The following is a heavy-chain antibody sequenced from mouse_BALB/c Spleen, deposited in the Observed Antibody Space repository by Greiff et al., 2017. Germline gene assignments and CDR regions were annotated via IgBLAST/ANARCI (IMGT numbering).Heavy chain of an antibody. D-gene: IGHD2-3*01. V-gene: IGHV1S81*02. CDR1: GYTFTSYY. Sequence: QVQLQQSGAELVKPGASVKLSCKASGYTFTSYYMYWVKQRPGQGLEWIGGINPSNGGTNFNEKFKSKATLTVDKSSSTAYMQLSSLTSEDSAVYYCTRDGPWFAYWGQGTLVTVSA. J-gene: IGHJ3*01. CDR3: TRDGPWFAY. CDR2: INPSNGGT.